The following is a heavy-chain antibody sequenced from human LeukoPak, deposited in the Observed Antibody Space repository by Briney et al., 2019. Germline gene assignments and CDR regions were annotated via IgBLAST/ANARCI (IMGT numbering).Heavy chain of an antibody. CDR2: IYYTGST. CDR1: GGSISSYY. CDR3: ARGRAYYDFWSGYMCAFDI. V-gene: IGHV4-59*12. J-gene: IGHJ3*02. Sequence: TSETLSLTCTVSGGSISSYYWSWIRQPPGKGLEWIGCIYYTGSTNYNPSLKSRVTISVDTSKNQFSLKLSSVTAADTAVYYCARGRAYYDFWSGYMCAFDIWGQGTMVTVSS. D-gene: IGHD3-3*01.